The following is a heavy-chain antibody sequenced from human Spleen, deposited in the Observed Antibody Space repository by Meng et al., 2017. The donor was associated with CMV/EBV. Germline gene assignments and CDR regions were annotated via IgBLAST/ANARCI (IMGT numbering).Heavy chain of an antibody. V-gene: IGHV1-46*01. Sequence: ASVKVSCKASGYTFTSYYMHWVRQAPGQGLEWVAIINPSGGSTSYAQKFQGRVTMTRDTSTSTVYMELSSLRSEDTAVYYCARVLVVVPAARPAPFDYWGQGTLVTVSS. CDR1: GYTFTSYY. CDR3: ARVLVVVPAARPAPFDY. D-gene: IGHD2-2*01. CDR2: INPSGGST. J-gene: IGHJ4*02.